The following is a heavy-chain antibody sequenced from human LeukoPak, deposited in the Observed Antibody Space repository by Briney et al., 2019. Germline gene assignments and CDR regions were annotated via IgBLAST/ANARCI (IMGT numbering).Heavy chain of an antibody. CDR2: IYHSGST. Sequence: SETLSLTCTVSGGSISSYYWGWIRQPPGKGLEWIGSIYHSGSTYYNPSLKSRVTISVDTSKNQFSLKLSSVTAADTAVYYCARAEWLLTDYWGQGTLVTVSS. CDR3: ARAEWLLTDY. V-gene: IGHV4-38-2*02. D-gene: IGHD3-3*01. CDR1: GGSISSYY. J-gene: IGHJ4*02.